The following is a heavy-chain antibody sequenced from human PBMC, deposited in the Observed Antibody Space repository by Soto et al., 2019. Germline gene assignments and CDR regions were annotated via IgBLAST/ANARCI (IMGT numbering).Heavy chain of an antibody. CDR3: ATWHLREHAYDI. CDR2: VCGLDDT. J-gene: IGHJ3*02. V-gene: IGHV3-53*01. D-gene: IGHD5-12*01. Sequence: PGGSLRLSCVASGVTFSGKKYKSCVHQAARKGAECVSVVCGLDDTYYADSVRGRFTTSIDSSRTTVYPQMRDLRPEDTALYFCATWHLREHAYDIWGQGTMVTVSS. CDR1: GVTFSGKKY.